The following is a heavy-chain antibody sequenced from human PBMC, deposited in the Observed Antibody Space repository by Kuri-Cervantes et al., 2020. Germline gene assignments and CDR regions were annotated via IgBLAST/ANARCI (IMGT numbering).Heavy chain of an antibody. CDR3: ARVCPGCYGFDI. CDR1: GFTFSSYC. Sequence: GGSLRLSCAASGFTFSSYCMSSVRQAPGKGLEWVANLKQDGSEKYYVDSVKGRFTISRDNAKNSLYLQMNSLRAEDTAVYYCARVCPGCYGFDIWGQGTMVTVSS. CDR2: LKQDGSEK. D-gene: IGHD2-15*01. V-gene: IGHV3-7*02. J-gene: IGHJ3*02.